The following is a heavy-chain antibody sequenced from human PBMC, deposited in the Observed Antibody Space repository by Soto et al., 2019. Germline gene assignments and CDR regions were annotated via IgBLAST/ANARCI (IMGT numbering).Heavy chain of an antibody. D-gene: IGHD3-3*01. CDR2: IYYSGST. J-gene: IGHJ6*02. CDR3: ARVTRFLEWSTNAENYYYYGMDV. CDR1: GGSISSGGYY. V-gene: IGHV4-31*03. Sequence: PSETLSLTCPVSGGSISSGGYYWSWIRQHPGKGLEWIGYIYYSGSTYYNPSLKSRVTISVDTSKNQFSLKLSSVTAADTAVYYCARVTRFLEWSTNAENYYYYGMDVWGQGTTVTVSS.